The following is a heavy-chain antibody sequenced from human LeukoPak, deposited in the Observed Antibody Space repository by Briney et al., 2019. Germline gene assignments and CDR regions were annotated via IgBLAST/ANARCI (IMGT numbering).Heavy chain of an antibody. CDR1: GFTFSSYG. D-gene: IGHD1-26*01. CDR2: TSNSGTTI. Sequence: PGGSLRLSCAASGFTFSSYGMNWVRQAPGMGLEWVSYTSNSGTTIYYADSVKGRFTISRDNAKNSLYLQMNSLRVEDTAVYYCARGAGSYPFFDSWGQGTLVTVSS. V-gene: IGHV3-48*04. J-gene: IGHJ4*02. CDR3: ARGAGSYPFFDS.